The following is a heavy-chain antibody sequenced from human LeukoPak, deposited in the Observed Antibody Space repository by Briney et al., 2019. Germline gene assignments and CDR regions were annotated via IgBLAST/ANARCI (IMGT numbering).Heavy chain of an antibody. D-gene: IGHD6-13*01. J-gene: IGHJ5*02. CDR1: GYTFTSYG. Sequence: GASVKVSCMASGYTFTSYGISWVRQAPGQGLEWMGWISAYNGNTNYAQKLQGRVTMTTDTSTSTAYMELRSLRSEDTAVYYCARGDWQQLVRRAHWFDPWGQGTLVTVSS. V-gene: IGHV1-18*01. CDR3: ARGDWQQLVRRAHWFDP. CDR2: ISAYNGNT.